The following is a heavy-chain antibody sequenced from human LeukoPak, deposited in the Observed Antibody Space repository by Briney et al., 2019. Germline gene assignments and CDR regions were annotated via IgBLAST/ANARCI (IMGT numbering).Heavy chain of an antibody. CDR3: AKEYSSSSDYYYMDV. Sequence: GGSLRLSCAASGFTFSSYWMYWVRQAPGKGLVCVSRINSDGSDTSYADSVKGRFTISRDNSKNTLYLQMNSLRAEDTAVYYCAKEYSSSSDYYYMDVWGKGTTVTVSS. J-gene: IGHJ6*03. V-gene: IGHV3-74*01. CDR1: GFTFSSYW. D-gene: IGHD6-6*01. CDR2: INSDGSDT.